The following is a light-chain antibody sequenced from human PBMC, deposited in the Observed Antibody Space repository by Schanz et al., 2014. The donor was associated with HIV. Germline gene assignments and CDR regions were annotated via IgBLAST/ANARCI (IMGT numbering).Light chain of an antibody. V-gene: IGLV2-14*03. CDR2: DVS. CDR3: SSYTGSSTLDV. Sequence: QSALTQPASVSGAPGQSITISCTGTSSDVGGYNYVSWYQQHPGKAPKLMIYDVSNRPSGVSIRFAGSKSGNTASLTISGLQAEDEADYYCSSYTGSSTLDVFGTGTKLTVL. J-gene: IGLJ1*01. CDR1: SSDVGGYNY.